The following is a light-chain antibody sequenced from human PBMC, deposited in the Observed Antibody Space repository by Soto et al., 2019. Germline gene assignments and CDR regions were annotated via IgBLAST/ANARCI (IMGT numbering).Light chain of an antibody. J-gene: IGLJ1*01. CDR2: EVR. V-gene: IGLV2-23*02. CDR3: CSYAGSSTYV. CDR1: SSDIGSYNL. Sequence: QSVLTQPASVSGSPGQSITISCTGTSSDIGSYNLVSWYQQYPGKAPKLMIYEVRKPPSGVANRFSGSKSGNTASLTISGLQAEDEADYYCCSYAGSSTYVFGIGTKLTVL.